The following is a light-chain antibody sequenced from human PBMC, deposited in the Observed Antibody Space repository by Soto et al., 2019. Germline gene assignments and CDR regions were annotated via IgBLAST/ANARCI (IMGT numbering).Light chain of an antibody. CDR3: SAYAGSNKLV. CDR2: EVT. V-gene: IGLV2-8*01. Sequence: QFALTQPSSASGSPGESVTMSCTGTSRDVGAYVYVSWFQQHPGKAPKLLIYEVTKRPSGVPDRFSGSRSGNTASLTVSGLQVEDEADYYCSAYAGSNKLVFGGGTKLTVL. J-gene: IGLJ2*01. CDR1: SRDVGAYVY.